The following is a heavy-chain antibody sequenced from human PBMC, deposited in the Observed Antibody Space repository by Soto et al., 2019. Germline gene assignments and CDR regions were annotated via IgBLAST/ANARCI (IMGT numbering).Heavy chain of an antibody. CDR3: AVKHRYNNGWYFAPFQY. CDR2: INHSGST. V-gene: IGHV4-34*01. D-gene: IGHD6-19*01. Sequence: SETLSLTCAVYGGSFKTYYWGWIRQAPGKGLEWIGEINHSGSTRYDPSNKRRVTISADTSKNQFSLNLSSVTAADTALYYCAVKHRYNNGWYFAPFQYWGQGARVTVS. J-gene: IGHJ4*02. CDR1: GGSFKTYY.